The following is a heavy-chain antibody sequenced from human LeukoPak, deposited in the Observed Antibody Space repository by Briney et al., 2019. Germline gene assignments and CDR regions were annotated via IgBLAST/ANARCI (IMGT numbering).Heavy chain of an antibody. CDR3: ARARDYGDISFVY. Sequence: SQTLSLTFAISGDSVSSNSAAWNWIRQSPSRGLEWLGRTYYKSKWYNNYAVSVKSRISINPDTSKNQFSLQLNSVTPEDTAVYFCARARDYGDISFVYWGQGTLVTVSS. J-gene: IGHJ4*02. CDR1: GDSVSSNSAA. CDR2: TYYKSKWYN. V-gene: IGHV6-1*01. D-gene: IGHD4-17*01.